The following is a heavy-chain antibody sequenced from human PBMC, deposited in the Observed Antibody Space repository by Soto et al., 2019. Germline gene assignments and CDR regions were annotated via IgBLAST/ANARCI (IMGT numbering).Heavy chain of an antibody. Sequence: GGSLRLSCVASGFSFSSYTMNWVRQAPGKGLEWVSGVSGNGGNTYYADSVKGRFSVSRDNSKNTLYLQLNSLRAEDTAIYYCAKDRMGASGWFDPWGQGTPVTVSS. V-gene: IGHV3-23*01. CDR2: VSGNGGNT. CDR1: GFSFSSYT. CDR3: AKDRMGASGWFDP. J-gene: IGHJ5*02. D-gene: IGHD1-26*01.